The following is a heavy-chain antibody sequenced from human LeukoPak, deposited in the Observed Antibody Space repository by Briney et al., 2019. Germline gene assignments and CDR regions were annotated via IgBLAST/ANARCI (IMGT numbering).Heavy chain of an antibody. V-gene: IGHV3-48*02. Sequence: GGSLRLSCAASGLTFNSFSMNWVRQAPGKGLEWISYINSRSSSIDYADSVKGRFTISRDNAKSSLYLQMNSLRDEDTAVYYCAREPPIKDYAMDVWGQGTTVIVSS. D-gene: IGHD1-14*01. J-gene: IGHJ6*02. CDR1: GLTFNSFS. CDR3: AREPPIKDYAMDV. CDR2: INSRSSSI.